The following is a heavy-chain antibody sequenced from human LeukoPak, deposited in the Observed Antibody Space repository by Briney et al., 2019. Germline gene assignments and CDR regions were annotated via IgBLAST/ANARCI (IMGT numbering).Heavy chain of an antibody. D-gene: IGHD3-10*01. CDR2: ISGSGGSA. CDR3: AKGVRRFGELLDY. CDR1: GFTFSSYA. V-gene: IGHV3-23*01. Sequence: GGSLRLSCAASGFTFSSYAMSWVRQAPGKGLEWVSAISGSGGSAYYADSVKGRFTISRDNSKNTLYLQMNSLRAEDTAVYYCAKGVRRFGELLDYWGQGTLVTVSS. J-gene: IGHJ4*02.